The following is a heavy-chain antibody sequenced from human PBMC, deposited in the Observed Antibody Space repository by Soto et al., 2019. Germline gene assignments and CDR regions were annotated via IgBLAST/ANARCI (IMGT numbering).Heavy chain of an antibody. CDR2: IKQDGSEK. CDR3: ARQPQGGRIWALALYYYHIYV. D-gene: IGHD2-15*01. Sequence: PGGSLRLSCAASGFTFSSNWLSWVRQAPGKGLEWVANIKQDGSEKYYVDSVKGRFTISRDNAKNSLYLQMNSLRAEDTAVYYCARQPQGGRIWALALYYYHIYVRAKRTTVTV. CDR1: GFTFSSNW. V-gene: IGHV3-7*01. J-gene: IGHJ6*03.